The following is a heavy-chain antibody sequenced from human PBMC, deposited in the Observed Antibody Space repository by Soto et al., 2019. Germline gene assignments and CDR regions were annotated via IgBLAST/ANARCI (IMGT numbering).Heavy chain of an antibody. J-gene: IGHJ4*02. CDR3: ARGFNYYDSSGPLDY. CDR2: INPSGGST. Sequence: ASVKVSSKAPGYTFTSYYMPWVLQAPRQRLEWTGIINPSGGSTSYAQKFQGRVTMTRDTSTSTVYMELSSLRSEDTAVYYCARGFNYYDSSGPLDYWGQGTLVTVSS. CDR1: GYTFTSYY. V-gene: IGHV1-46*03. D-gene: IGHD3-22*01.